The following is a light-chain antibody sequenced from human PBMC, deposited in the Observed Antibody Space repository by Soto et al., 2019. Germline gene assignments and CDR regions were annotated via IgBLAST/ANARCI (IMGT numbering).Light chain of an antibody. CDR2: EVS. Sequence: QSVLTQPPSASGSPGQSVTISCTGTISDVGDNYVSWYQQHLGKAPKLIIYEVSQPPSWVPYRFSGSKSVNTASLTVSGLQTEDEADYYCSAYAGSNNFVFGSGTKVTVL. V-gene: IGLV2-8*01. CDR1: ISDVGDNY. J-gene: IGLJ1*01. CDR3: SAYAGSNNFV.